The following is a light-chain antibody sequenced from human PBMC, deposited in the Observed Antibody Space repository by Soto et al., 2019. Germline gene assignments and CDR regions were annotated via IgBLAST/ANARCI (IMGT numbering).Light chain of an antibody. CDR2: DAS. CDR3: QQRSNWPIT. V-gene: IGKV3-11*01. J-gene: IGKJ5*01. CDR1: QRVSSY. Sequence: EIVLTQSPDTLSLSPGERATLSCRASQRVSSYLAWYQQKPGQAPRLLIYDASNRATGIPARFSGSGSGTDFTLTISSLEPEDFAVYYCQQRSNWPITFGQGTRLEIK.